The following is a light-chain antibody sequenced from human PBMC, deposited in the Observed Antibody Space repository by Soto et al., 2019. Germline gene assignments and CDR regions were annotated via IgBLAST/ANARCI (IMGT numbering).Light chain of an antibody. J-gene: IGLJ1*01. Sequence: QSVLTQPPSVSAAPGQEVTISCSGSSSNIGGNSVSWYQQPPGTAPKLLIYDDNKRPSGIPDRLSGSKSGTSATLGITGFQTGDEADYYCGSWDSSLSAYVFGTGTKVTVL. V-gene: IGLV1-51*01. CDR3: GSWDSSLSAYV. CDR2: DDN. CDR1: SSNIGGNS.